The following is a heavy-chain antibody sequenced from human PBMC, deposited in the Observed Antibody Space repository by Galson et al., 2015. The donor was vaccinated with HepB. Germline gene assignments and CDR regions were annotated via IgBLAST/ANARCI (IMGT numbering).Heavy chain of an antibody. D-gene: IGHD3-16*01. CDR1: GITFSSYW. CDR3: ARHTLGTFDY. CDR2: IKQDGSEK. V-gene: IGHV3-7*03. Sequence: SLRLSCAASGITFSSYWMTWVRQAPEKGLEWVANIKQDGSEKYYVDSVKGRFTISRDNAKNSLYLQMNSLRAEDTAVYYCARHTLGTFDYWGQGTLVTVSS. J-gene: IGHJ4*02.